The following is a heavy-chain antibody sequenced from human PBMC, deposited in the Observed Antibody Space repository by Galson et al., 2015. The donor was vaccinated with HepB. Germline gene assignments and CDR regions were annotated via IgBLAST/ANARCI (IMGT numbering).Heavy chain of an antibody. CDR1: GFTFSSYG. CDR3: AKDNAFTGYSYDYGMDV. J-gene: IGHJ6*02. V-gene: IGHV3-33*06. D-gene: IGHD5-18*01. CDR2: IWYDGSNK. Sequence: SLRLSCAASGFTFSSYGMHWARQAPGKGLEWVAVIWYDGSNKYYADSVKGRFTISRDNSKNTLYLQMNSLRAEDTAVYYCAKDNAFTGYSYDYGMDVWGQGTTVTVSS.